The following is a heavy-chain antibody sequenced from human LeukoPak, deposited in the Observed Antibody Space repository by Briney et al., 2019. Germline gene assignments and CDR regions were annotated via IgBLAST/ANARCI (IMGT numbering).Heavy chain of an antibody. D-gene: IGHD2-8*01. CDR1: GGSISSGGYS. CDR2: IYYSGST. V-gene: IGHV4-30-4*07. J-gene: IGHJ4*02. CDR3: ARGKGDGYCTNGVCYETPPFDY. Sequence: PSETLSLTCAVSGGSISSGGYSWSWIRQPPGKGLEWIGYIYYSGSTYYNPSLKSRVTISVDASKNQFSLKLSSVTAADTAVYYCARGKGDGYCTNGVCYETPPFDYWGQGTLVTVSS.